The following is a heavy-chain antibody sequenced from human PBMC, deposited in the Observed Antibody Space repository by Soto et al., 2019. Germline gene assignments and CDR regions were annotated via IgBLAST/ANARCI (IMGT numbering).Heavy chain of an antibody. CDR2: ISKIGTVI. J-gene: IGHJ6*03. V-gene: IGHV3-11*01. CDR1: GFSFSDYY. Sequence: QAQLVASGGGLVKPGGSLRLSCAGSGFSFSDYYMTWIRQAPGKGLEWISYISKIGTVIYYADSVRGRFTISRDNAKNSLYLQMNSLRAEDTTVYYCARFEMKGLYYYMDVWGKGTTVTVSS. CDR3: ARFEMKGLYYYMDV.